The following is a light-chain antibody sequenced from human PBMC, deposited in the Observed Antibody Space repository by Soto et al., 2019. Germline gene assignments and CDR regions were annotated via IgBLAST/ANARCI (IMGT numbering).Light chain of an antibody. CDR2: KND. CDR1: TSNIGKNT. J-gene: IGLJ3*02. Sequence: QSALTQPPSASGTPGQSVTISCSGTTSNIGKNTVNWYQKLPGTAPKLLIYKNDQRPSGVPDRFSGSKSGTSASLAVSGLHSEDEAEYYFAAWDDNLGGLVLFGGGTKVTVL. CDR3: AAWDDNLGGLVL. V-gene: IGLV1-44*01.